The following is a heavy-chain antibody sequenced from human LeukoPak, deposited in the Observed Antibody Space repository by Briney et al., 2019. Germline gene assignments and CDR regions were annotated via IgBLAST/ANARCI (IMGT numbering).Heavy chain of an antibody. D-gene: IGHD2-21*02. CDR3: VRGGDQRAFDI. CDR2: IWYDGSNK. CDR1: GFTFRSHG. Sequence: GRSLRLSCAASGFTFRSHGMHWVRQAPGKGLEWVAVIWYDGSNKYYAESVRGRFTISRDNSKNTQYLQMDSLRVEDTAVYYCVRGGDQRAFDIGGQGTVATV. V-gene: IGHV3-33*01. J-gene: IGHJ3*02.